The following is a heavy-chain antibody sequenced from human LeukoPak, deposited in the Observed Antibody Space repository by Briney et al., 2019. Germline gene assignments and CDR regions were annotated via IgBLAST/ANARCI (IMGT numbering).Heavy chain of an antibody. CDR3: ASNFGPQHTYGYLDY. D-gene: IGHD5-18*01. CDR2: IYSGGDT. V-gene: IGHV3-66*01. CDR1: GFTVSSNY. J-gene: IGHJ4*02. Sequence: GGSLRLSCAASGFTVSSNYMSWVRQAPGKGLEWVSLIYSGGDTYYGDSVKGRFTISRDNSRTTLYLQMNSLRAEDTAVYYCASNFGPQHTYGYLDYWGQGTLVTVSS.